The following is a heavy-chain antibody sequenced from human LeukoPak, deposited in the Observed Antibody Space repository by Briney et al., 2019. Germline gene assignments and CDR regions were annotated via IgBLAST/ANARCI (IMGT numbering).Heavy chain of an antibody. CDR3: ARDPSVSGYSFGYFDY. J-gene: IGHJ4*02. CDR1: GYTFTSYY. Sequence: GASVKASCKASGYTFTSYYMHWVRQAPGQGLEWMGIINRSGGTTSYAQKFQGRVTMTRDTSTSTVYMELSSLRSEDTAVYYCARDPSVSGYSFGYFDYWGQGTLVTVSS. CDR2: INRSGGTT. D-gene: IGHD5-18*01. V-gene: IGHV1-46*01.